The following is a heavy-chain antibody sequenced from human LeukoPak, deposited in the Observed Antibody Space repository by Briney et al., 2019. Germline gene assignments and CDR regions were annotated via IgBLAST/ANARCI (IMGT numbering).Heavy chain of an antibody. D-gene: IGHD6-19*01. CDR1: GGSIRSYY. CDR2: IYYSGST. V-gene: IGHV4-59*08. CDR3: ARHPQIAVTGTGGMDV. Sequence: KPSETLSLTCSVSGGSIRSYYWSRIRQPPGKGLEWIGYIYYSGSTNYNPSLRSRVTISIDTSKNQVSLKVSSVTAADTAVYYCARHPQIAVTGTGGMDVWGQGTTVTVSS. J-gene: IGHJ6*02.